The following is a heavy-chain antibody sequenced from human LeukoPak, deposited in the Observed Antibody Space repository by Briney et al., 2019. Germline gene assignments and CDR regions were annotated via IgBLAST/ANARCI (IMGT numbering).Heavy chain of an antibody. Sequence: GASVKVSCKASGGTFSSYAISWVRQAPGQGLEWMGRIIPIDGIANYAQKFKGRVTITADISTSTTYMKLSNLRTEDTAVYYCVRQYCIGDTRYHNDYWGQGTLVTVSS. CDR1: GGTFSSYA. CDR3: VRQYCIGDTRYHNDY. D-gene: IGHD2-15*01. CDR2: IIPIDGIA. J-gene: IGHJ4*02. V-gene: IGHV1-69*04.